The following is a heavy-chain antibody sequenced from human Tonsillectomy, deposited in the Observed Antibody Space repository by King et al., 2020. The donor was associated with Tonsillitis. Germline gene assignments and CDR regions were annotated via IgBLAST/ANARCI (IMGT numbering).Heavy chain of an antibody. CDR1: GFTVSSNY. Sequence: EQLVQSGGGLVQPGGSLRLSCAASGFTVSSNYMSWVRQAPGKGLEWVSVIYSGGSTYYADSVKGRFTISRHNSKNTLYLQMNSLRAEDTAVYYCARDRRAGITGTTGYYGMDVWGQGTTVTVSS. J-gene: IGHJ6*02. D-gene: IGHD1-7*01. CDR2: IYSGGST. V-gene: IGHV3-53*04. CDR3: ARDRRAGITGTTGYYGMDV.